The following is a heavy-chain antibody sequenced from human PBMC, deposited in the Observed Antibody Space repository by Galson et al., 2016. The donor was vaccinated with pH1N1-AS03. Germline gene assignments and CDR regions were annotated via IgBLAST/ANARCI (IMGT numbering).Heavy chain of an antibody. V-gene: IGHV3-9*01. CDR3: AKYTIDWYEDY. D-gene: IGHD3-9*01. CDR1: GFRFDDYA. J-gene: IGHJ4*02. CDR2: ISWNSNKI. Sequence: SLRLSCAVSGFRFDDYAMHWVRQAPGKGLEWVSSISWNSNKIDYADSVKGRFTISRDNSKNTLYLQMNSLRAEDTAVFYCAKYTIDWYEDYWGQGTLVTVSS.